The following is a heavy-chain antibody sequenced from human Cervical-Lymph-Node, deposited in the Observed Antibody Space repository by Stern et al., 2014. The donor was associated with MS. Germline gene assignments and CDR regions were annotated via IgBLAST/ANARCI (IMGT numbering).Heavy chain of an antibody. CDR3: ATRDMATVTNYSYGMAV. Sequence: QVQLVQSGDEVRKPGSSVKVSCKGSGLTFSSYAISWVRQAPGQGLEWMGGSIPFFGTANYVQRFPGRVTIKAEESTTTAYMELSSLRSEDTAVYYCATRDMATVTNYSYGMAVWGQGTTVIVSS. J-gene: IGHJ6*02. CDR1: GLTFSSYA. V-gene: IGHV1-69*01. CDR2: SIPFFGTA. D-gene: IGHD5-24*01.